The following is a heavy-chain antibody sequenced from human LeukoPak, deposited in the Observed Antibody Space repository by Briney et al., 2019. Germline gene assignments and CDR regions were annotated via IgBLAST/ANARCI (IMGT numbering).Heavy chain of an antibody. D-gene: IGHD3-22*01. CDR2: ISYDGSIK. Sequence: GRSLRLSCAASGFPFSSYSIHWVRQAPGQGLEWVAVISYDGSIKYYADSVKGRFTISRDNSKNTLLLQLNSLKAEDTAVYYCARDLGRSGIGVVIYWYFDLWGRRTLVTVSS. V-gene: IGHV3-30-3*01. J-gene: IGHJ2*01. CDR1: GFPFSSYS. CDR3: ARDLGRSGIGVVIYWYFDL.